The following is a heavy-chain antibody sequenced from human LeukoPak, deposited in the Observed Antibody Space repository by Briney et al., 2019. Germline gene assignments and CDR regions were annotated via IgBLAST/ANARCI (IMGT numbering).Heavy chain of an antibody. Sequence: GASVKVSCKASGYTFTSYGISWVRQAPGQGLEWMGWISAYNGNTNYAQKLQGRVTMTTDTSTSTAYMELRSLRSDDTAVYYCAREVDGTSLNWFDPWGQGTLVTVSS. CDR1: GYTFTSYG. CDR3: AREVDGTSLNWFDP. D-gene: IGHD2-2*01. CDR2: ISAYNGNT. J-gene: IGHJ5*02. V-gene: IGHV1-18*01.